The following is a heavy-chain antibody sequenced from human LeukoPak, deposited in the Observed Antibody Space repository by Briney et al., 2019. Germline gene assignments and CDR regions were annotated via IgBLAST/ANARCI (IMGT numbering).Heavy chain of an antibody. CDR3: ARVVFGDYFDY. Sequence: PGGSLRLSCAASGFTFSNYRMHWVRQAPGKGLVWVSRINTDGSRTTYADSVKGRFTISRDNAKNTLYLQMNSLRAEDTAVYYCARVVFGDYFDYWGQGTLVTVSS. CDR1: GFTFSNYR. V-gene: IGHV3-74*01. D-gene: IGHD3-10*01. CDR2: INTDGSRT. J-gene: IGHJ4*02.